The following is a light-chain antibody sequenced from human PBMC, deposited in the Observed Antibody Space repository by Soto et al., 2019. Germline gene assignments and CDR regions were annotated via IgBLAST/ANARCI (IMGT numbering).Light chain of an antibody. V-gene: IGKV3-15*01. CDR3: QQYKNWLALT. J-gene: IGKJ4*01. CDR1: QRLSSN. CDR2: GVS. Sequence: EIVGTQSPSTLAFYPLEIATLSCRASQRLSSNLAWYQQKPGQAPRLLIYGVSTRATGVPARFSGSGSGTEFTLTISSLQSEDSAVYYCQQYKNWLALTFGGGTKVDIK.